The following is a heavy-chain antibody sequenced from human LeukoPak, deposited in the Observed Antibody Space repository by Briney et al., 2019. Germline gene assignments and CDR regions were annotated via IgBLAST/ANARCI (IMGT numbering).Heavy chain of an antibody. V-gene: IGHV4-4*07. CDR1: GGSISSYY. D-gene: IGHD5-12*01. CDR2: IYTSGCT. CDR3: ARDPYSGYDSGDDY. J-gene: IGHJ4*02. Sequence: SETLSLTCTVPGGSISSYYWSWLRQPAGKGLEWIGRIYTSGCTNYNPSLKSRVTMSVDTSTNQFPLKLRSVPAADTDVYYCARDPYSGYDSGDDYWGPGTLVTVSS.